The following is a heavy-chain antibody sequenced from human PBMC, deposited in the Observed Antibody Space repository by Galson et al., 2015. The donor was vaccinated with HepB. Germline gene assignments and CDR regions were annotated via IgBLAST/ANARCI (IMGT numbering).Heavy chain of an antibody. J-gene: IGHJ2*01. V-gene: IGHV1-69*13. Sequence: SVKVSCKASGGTFSSYAISWVRQAPGQGLEWMGGIIPIFGTANYAQKFQGRVTTTADESTSTAYMELSSLRSEDTAVYYCARLSSSWYGSPPAGDSHLWGRGTLVTVSS. CDR1: GGTFSSYA. D-gene: IGHD6-13*01. CDR3: ARLSSSWYGSPPAGDSHL. CDR2: IIPIFGTA.